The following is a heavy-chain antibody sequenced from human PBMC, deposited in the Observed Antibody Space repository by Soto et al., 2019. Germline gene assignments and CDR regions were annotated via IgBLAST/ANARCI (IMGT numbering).Heavy chain of an antibody. CDR2: IYYSGST. V-gene: IGHV4-59*01. CDR1: GGSISSYY. Sequence: QVQLQESGPGLVKPSETLSLTCTVSGGSISSYYWSWIRQPPGKGLEWIGYIYYSGSTNYNPSLKIRVTISVDTSKNQCSLKLSSVTAADTAVYYCARGGGITGPTDFDYWGQGTLVTVSS. CDR3: ARGGGITGPTDFDY. J-gene: IGHJ4*02. D-gene: IGHD1-20*01.